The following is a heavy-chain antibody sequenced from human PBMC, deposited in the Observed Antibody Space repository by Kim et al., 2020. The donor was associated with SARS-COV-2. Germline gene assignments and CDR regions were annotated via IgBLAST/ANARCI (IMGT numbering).Heavy chain of an antibody. CDR2: IIPIFGTA. Sequence: SVKVSCKASGGTFSSYAISWVRQAPGQGLEWMGGIIPIFGTANYAQKFQGRVTITADESTSTAYMELSSLRSEDTAVYYCARAMRSGRGSGSYGMDVWGQGTTVTVSS. CDR1: GGTFSSYA. V-gene: IGHV1-69*13. CDR3: ARAMRSGRGSGSYGMDV. D-gene: IGHD3-10*01. J-gene: IGHJ6*02.